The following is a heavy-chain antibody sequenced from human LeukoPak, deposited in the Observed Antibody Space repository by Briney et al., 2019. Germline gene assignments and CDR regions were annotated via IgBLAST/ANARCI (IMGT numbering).Heavy chain of an antibody. CDR3: ASRTPNLGDSGAGSSYYYYYGVDV. J-gene: IGHJ6*02. V-gene: IGHV4-31*03. Sequence: SETLSLTCTVSGGSVSRGGDYWTWIRRHPGEGLEWIVYMFYGGGTYYNPSLKSRVTMSVDTSKNQFSLTLTSVTAADTAVCYCASRTPNLGDSGAGSSYYYYYGVDVWGQGTSVTVSS. D-gene: IGHD3-10*01. CDR2: MFYGGGT. CDR1: GGSVSRGGDY.